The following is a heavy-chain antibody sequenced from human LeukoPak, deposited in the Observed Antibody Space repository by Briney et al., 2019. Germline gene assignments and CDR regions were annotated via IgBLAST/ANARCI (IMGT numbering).Heavy chain of an antibody. CDR2: IYYSGST. D-gene: IGHD1-26*01. J-gene: IGHJ4*02. CDR1: GGSISSYY. CDR3: ARGPRPYSGSYYAPGYFDY. Sequence: SETLSLTCTVSGGSISSYYWSWIRQPPGKGLEWIGYIYYSGSTNYNPSLKSRVTISVDTSKIQFSLELSSVTAADTAVYFCARGPRPYSGSYYAPGYFDYWGQGALVTVSS. V-gene: IGHV4-59*01.